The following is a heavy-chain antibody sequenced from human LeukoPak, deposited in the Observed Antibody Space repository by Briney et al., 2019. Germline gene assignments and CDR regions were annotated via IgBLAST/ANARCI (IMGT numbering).Heavy chain of an antibody. D-gene: IGHD3-22*01. CDR1: GGTFSSYA. CDR3: ARRDYHYYDSSGSIRGAFDI. V-gene: IGHV1-69*05. J-gene: IGHJ3*02. CDR2: IIPIFGTA. Sequence: ASVKVSCKASGGTFSSYAISWVRQAPGQGLEWMGGIIPIFGTANYAQKFQGRVTITTDESTSTAYMELSSLRSEDTAVYYCARRDYHYYDSSGSIRGAFDIWGQGTMVTVSS.